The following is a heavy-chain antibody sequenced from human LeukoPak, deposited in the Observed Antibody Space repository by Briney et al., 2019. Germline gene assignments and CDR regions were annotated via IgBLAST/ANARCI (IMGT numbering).Heavy chain of an antibody. V-gene: IGHV3-74*01. J-gene: IGHJ5*02. Sequence: GGSLRLSCAASGFTLSSYWMHWARHTPGKGLVWVSRMSSDESTTNYADSVRGRFTISRDNAKNALYLQMNNLRAEDTAIYFCARGRGPYGWFDPWGQGTLVTVSS. CDR2: MSSDESTT. CDR1: GFTLSSYW. CDR3: ARGRGPYGWFDP. D-gene: IGHD3-10*01.